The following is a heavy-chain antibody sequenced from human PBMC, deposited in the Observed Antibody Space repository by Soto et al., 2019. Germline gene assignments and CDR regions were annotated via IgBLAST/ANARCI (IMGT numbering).Heavy chain of an antibody. CDR2: IIPILGIA. Sequence: GASVKVSCKASGGTFSSYTISWVRQAPGQGLEWMGRIIPILGIANYAQKFQGRVTITADKSTSTAYMELSSLRSEDTAVYYCARDLGYSSSWPQVGFDPWGQGTLVTVSS. CDR1: GGTFSSYT. D-gene: IGHD6-13*01. J-gene: IGHJ5*02. V-gene: IGHV1-69*04. CDR3: ARDLGYSSSWPQVGFDP.